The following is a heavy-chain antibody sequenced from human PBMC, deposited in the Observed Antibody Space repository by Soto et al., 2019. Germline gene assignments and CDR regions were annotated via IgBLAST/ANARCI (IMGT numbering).Heavy chain of an antibody. D-gene: IGHD3-22*01. V-gene: IGHV1-2*02. Sequence: ASVKVSCKASGYTFTGYYMHWVRQAPGQGLEWMGGIIPISGAANYAQKFQGRVTITRDASTSTAYMELSSLRSEDTAVYYCAREHDSSGYYLPFDYWGQGTLVTVSS. CDR1: GYTFTGYY. CDR2: IIPISGAA. J-gene: IGHJ4*02. CDR3: AREHDSSGYYLPFDY.